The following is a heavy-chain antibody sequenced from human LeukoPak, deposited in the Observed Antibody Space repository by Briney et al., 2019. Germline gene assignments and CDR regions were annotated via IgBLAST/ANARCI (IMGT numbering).Heavy chain of an antibody. CDR2: ISSSSSTI. J-gene: IGHJ4*02. D-gene: IGHD2-2*01. CDR3: ARDVIPAAIAGYYFDY. CDR1: GFTFSSYS. V-gene: IGHV3-48*01. Sequence: PGGSLSLSCAASGFTFSSYSMNWVRQAPGKGLEWVSYISSSSSTIYYADSVKGRFTISRDNAKTSLYLQMNSLRAEDTAVYYCARDVIPAAIAGYYFDYWGQGTLVTVSS.